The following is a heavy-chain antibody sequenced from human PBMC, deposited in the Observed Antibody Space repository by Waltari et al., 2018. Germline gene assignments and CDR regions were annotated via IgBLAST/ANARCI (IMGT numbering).Heavy chain of an antibody. CDR2: ISSSSSYI. D-gene: IGHD3-16*01. V-gene: IGHV3-21*01. J-gene: IGHJ5*02. CDR1: GFTFSSYS. Sequence: EVQLVESGGGLVKPGGSLRLSCAASGFTFSSYSMHWVRQAPGKGLEWVSSISSSSSYIYYADSVKGRFTISRDNAKNSLYLQMNSLRAEDTAVYYCARGLGQGWFDPWGQGTLVTVSS. CDR3: ARGLGQGWFDP.